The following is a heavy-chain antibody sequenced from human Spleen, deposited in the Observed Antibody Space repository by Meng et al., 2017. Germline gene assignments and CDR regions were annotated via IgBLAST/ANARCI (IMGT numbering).Heavy chain of an antibody. Sequence: VQLQESGPGLVKASQTLFLTCTVSGGSINCGDYYWSWIRQPPGKGLEWIGYIYYSGSTYYNPSLKSRLTISVDTSKNQFSLKLTSVTAADTALYYCARAPSDGGNIDYWGQGTLVTVSS. D-gene: IGHD4-23*01. CDR3: ARAPSDGGNIDY. J-gene: IGHJ4*02. CDR2: IYYSGST. CDR1: GGSINCGDYY. V-gene: IGHV4-30-4*01.